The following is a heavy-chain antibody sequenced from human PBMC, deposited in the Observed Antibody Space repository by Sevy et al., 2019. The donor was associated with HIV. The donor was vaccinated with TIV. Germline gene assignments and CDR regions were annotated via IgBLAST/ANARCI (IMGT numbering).Heavy chain of an antibody. V-gene: IGHV3-74*01. CDR2: IDGDASAT. CDR1: GFTFNRYW. J-gene: IGHJ4*02. D-gene: IGHD1-1*01. CDR3: ARIATGHTFGLPDF. Sequence: GGSLRLSFAASGFTFNRYWMHWVRQAPGKGPVWLARIDGDASATTYTDSVKGRFTISRDNAQDTLYLQMNSLRTEDTAIYYCARIATGHTFGLPDFWGQGTLVTVSS.